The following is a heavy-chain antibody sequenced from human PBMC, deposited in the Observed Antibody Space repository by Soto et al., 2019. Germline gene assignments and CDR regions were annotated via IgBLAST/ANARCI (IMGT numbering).Heavy chain of an antibody. V-gene: IGHV3-64*01. D-gene: IGHD6-19*01. J-gene: IGHJ5*02. CDR3: AKDPDSRGWYGWFDP. Sequence: PGGSLRLSCAASGFTFSNYVMHWVRQAAGKGLEYVSVISSNGGKTYYANSVKGRFIISRDNSKNTLNLEMSSLRAEDMAVYYCAKDPDSRGWYGWFDPWGLGNLVTV. CDR1: GFTFSNYV. CDR2: ISSNGGKT.